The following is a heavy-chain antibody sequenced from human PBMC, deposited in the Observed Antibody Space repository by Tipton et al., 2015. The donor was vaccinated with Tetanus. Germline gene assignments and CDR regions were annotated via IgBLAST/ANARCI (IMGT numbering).Heavy chain of an antibody. D-gene: IGHD1-14*01. V-gene: IGHV4-30-2*01. CDR3: ARGTGDY. J-gene: IGHJ4*02. Sequence: TLSLTCTVSGASISSGGYFWNWIRQPPGPGKGLEWIGYIYESGTTHYNPSLKSRVTLSLDMSKNHVSLNLTSVTAADTAVYYCARGTGDYWGQGTLVTVSS. CDR1: GASISSGGYF. CDR2: IYESGTT.